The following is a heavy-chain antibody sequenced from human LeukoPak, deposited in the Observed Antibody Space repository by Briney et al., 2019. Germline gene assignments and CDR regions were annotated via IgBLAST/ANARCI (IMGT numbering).Heavy chain of an antibody. J-gene: IGHJ4*02. V-gene: IGHV3-9*01. D-gene: IGHD3-10*01. CDR2: ISWNSGSI. CDR3: ARGVTYYYGSGSPYYFDY. Sequence: SLRLSCSVSGFTFDDYAMHWVRQAPGKGPEWVSGISWNSGSIGYADSVKGRFTISRDNAKNSLYLQMNSLRAEDTALYYCARGVTYYYGSGSPYYFDYWGQGTLVTVSS. CDR1: GFTFDDYA.